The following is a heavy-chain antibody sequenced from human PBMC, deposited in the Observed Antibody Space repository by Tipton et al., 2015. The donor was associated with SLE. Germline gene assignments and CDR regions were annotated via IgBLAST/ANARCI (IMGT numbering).Heavy chain of an antibody. Sequence: QLVQSGGGLVPPGGSLRLSCAASGFTVSSNDINWVRQAPGKGLELEWVSLIYSSGSTHYADSVKGRFTISRDNSKNTVDLQMESLRDEDTAVYYCATRLPPIAWGPGTMVTVSS. J-gene: IGHJ3*01. CDR1: GFTVSSND. V-gene: IGHV3-53*04. CDR2: IYSSGST. D-gene: IGHD2-21*01. CDR3: ATRLPPIA.